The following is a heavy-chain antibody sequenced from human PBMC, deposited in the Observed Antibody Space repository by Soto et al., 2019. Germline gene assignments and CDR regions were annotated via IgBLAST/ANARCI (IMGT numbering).Heavy chain of an antibody. Sequence: QVELVQSGAEVKKPGSSVKVSCKASGDNFITFAISWVRQAPGQGLEWMGEIIPISSTTKSAHKFQDRVTISADGSSSTVHMELRSLKSEDTDIYFCANKLGIDPFGSYGVDVWGQGTTVTVSS. V-gene: IGHV1-69*01. CDR2: IIPISSTT. D-gene: IGHD7-27*01. J-gene: IGHJ6*02. CDR1: GDNFITFA. CDR3: ANKLGIDPFGSYGVDV.